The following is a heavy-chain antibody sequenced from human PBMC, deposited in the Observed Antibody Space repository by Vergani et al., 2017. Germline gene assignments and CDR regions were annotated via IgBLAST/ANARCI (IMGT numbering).Heavy chain of an antibody. Sequence: QVQLVESGGGLVKPGGSLRLSCAASGFTFSDYYMSWIRQAPGKGLEWVSYISSSSSYTNYADSVKGRFTISRDNAKNSLYLQMNSLRAEDTAVYYCARDLRGQIAAAGYYYYGMDVWGQGTTVTVSS. CDR2: ISSSSSYT. V-gene: IGHV3-11*05. CDR1: GFTFSDYY. J-gene: IGHJ6*02. CDR3: ARDLRGQIAAAGYYYYGMDV. D-gene: IGHD6-13*01.